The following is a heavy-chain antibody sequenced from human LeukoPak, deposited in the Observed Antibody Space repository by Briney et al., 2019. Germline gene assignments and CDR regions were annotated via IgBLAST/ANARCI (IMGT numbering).Heavy chain of an antibody. CDR1: RFTFSRYG. CDR3: AKGLSGSPPPY. CDR2: ISYDGSNK. V-gene: IGHV3-30*18. J-gene: IGHJ4*02. Sequence: GGSLRLSCAFSRFTFSRYGMHWVRQAPGKGLEWVAVISYDGSNKYYVDSVKGRFTISRDNSKNTLYLQMNSLRAEDTAVYYCAKGLSGSPPPYWGQGTLVTVSS. D-gene: IGHD3-10*01.